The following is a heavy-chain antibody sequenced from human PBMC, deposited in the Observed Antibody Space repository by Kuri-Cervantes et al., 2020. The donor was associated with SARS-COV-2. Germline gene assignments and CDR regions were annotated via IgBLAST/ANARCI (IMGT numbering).Heavy chain of an antibody. J-gene: IGHJ5*02. Sequence: SVKVSCKASGGTFSSYAISWVRQAPGQGLEWMGGIIPILGIANYAQKFQGRVTITAGKSTSTAYMELSSLRSEDTAVYYCARAGAKGGWYDWFDPWGQGTPVTVSS. D-gene: IGHD6-19*01. CDR1: GGTFSSYA. V-gene: IGHV1-69*10. CDR2: IIPILGIA. CDR3: ARAGAKGGWYDWFDP.